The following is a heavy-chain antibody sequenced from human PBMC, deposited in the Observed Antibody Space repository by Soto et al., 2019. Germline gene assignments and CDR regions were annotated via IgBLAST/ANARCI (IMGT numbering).Heavy chain of an antibody. Sequence: QVQLVQSGAEVKKPGASVKVSCKASGYTIISYGFTWVRQAPGQGLEWMGWISAYNGNTNYAQKLQGRVTMTTDTSTSTAYMELMSLRSDDTAVYSCARLGDYYDLYDFDYWGQGTLVTVSS. V-gene: IGHV1-18*01. CDR2: ISAYNGNT. D-gene: IGHD3-22*01. J-gene: IGHJ4*02. CDR3: ARLGDYYDLYDFDY. CDR1: GYTIISYG.